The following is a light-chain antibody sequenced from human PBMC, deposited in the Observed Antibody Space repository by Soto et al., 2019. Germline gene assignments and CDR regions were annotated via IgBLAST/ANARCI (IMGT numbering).Light chain of an antibody. CDR2: EAS. CDR3: QQRNRWLRT. Sequence: EIVLTQSPATLSLSPGERATLSCRASQSVSNYLVWYHQKPGEAPRLLMYEASTRATGIPARFSGSGSGTDFTLTISRLEPEDFAVYYCQQRNRWLRTFGQGTKLEIK. J-gene: IGKJ2*01. V-gene: IGKV3-11*01. CDR1: QSVSNY.